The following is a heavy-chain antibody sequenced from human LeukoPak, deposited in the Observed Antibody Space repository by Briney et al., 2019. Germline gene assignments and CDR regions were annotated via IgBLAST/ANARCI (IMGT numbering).Heavy chain of an antibody. CDR3: ARENDSSEGYFDY. CDR2: ISSSRSTV. V-gene: IGHV3-48*01. J-gene: IGHJ4*02. Sequence: GGSLRLSCAASGFTFSSYSMNWVRQAPGKGLEWVSYISSSRSTVYYADSVRGRFTISRDNAKNSLYLQMNSLRAEDTAVYYCARENDSSEGYFDYWGQGTLVTVSS. D-gene: IGHD3-22*01. CDR1: GFTFSSYS.